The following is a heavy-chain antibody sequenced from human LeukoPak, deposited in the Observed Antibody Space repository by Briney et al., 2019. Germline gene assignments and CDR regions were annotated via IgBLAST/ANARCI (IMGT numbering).Heavy chain of an antibody. J-gene: IGHJ4*02. CDR3: ARGGVRGIMGFDY. V-gene: IGHV3-33*01. CDR1: GFTFNSYG. CDR2: IWYDGSNK. D-gene: IGHD3-10*01. Sequence: GGSLRLSCAASGFTFNSYGMPWVRQAPGKGLEWVAVIWYDGSNKYYADSVKGRFTISRDNSKNTLYLQMNSLRAEDTAVYYCARGGVRGIMGFDYWGQGTLVTVSS.